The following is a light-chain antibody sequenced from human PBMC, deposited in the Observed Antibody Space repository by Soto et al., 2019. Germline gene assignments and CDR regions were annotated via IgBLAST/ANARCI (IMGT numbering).Light chain of an antibody. CDR2: KAS. CDR3: QHYNSYSEA. J-gene: IGKJ1*01. V-gene: IGKV1-5*03. CDR1: QTISSC. Sequence: DIQMPQSPSTLSGSVGDRVTITCRASQTISSCLAWYQQKPGKAPKLLIYKASTLKSGVPSRFSGSGSGTEFTLTISSLQPDDFATYYCQHYNSYSEAFGQGTKV.